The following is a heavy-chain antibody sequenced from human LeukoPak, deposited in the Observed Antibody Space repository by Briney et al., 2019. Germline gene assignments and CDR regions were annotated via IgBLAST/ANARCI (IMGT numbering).Heavy chain of an antibody. D-gene: IGHD6-13*01. J-gene: IGHJ4*02. V-gene: IGHV3-15*01. Sequence: KPGGSLRLSCAASGLTFSNAWMSGVRQAPGKGMKWFGRIKGRTDGATTDYAAPVKGRFTISRDDSIHTLYLQMNSLTSEDTAVYYCTTHPAYSSSCHDFWGQGTLVTVSS. CDR2: IKGRTDGATT. CDR1: GLTFSNAW. CDR3: TTHPAYSSSCHDF.